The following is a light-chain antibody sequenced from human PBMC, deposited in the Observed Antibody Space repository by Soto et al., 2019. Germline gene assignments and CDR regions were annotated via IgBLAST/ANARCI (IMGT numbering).Light chain of an antibody. CDR2: DAS. V-gene: IGKV1-6*01. CDR1: QGVRDD. J-gene: IGKJ2*01. Sequence: AIQMTQSPSSLSASVGDRVTITCRASQGVRDDLGWYQQKPGKAPKLLIYDASRLQSGVPSRFSGSGSGTDFTLTISSLQPEDFATYYCLQEYNYPYTFGQGTKLEIK. CDR3: LQEYNYPYT.